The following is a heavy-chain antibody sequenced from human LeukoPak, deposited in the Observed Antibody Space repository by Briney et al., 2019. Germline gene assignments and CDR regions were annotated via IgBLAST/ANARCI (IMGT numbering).Heavy chain of an antibody. CDR2: IYYSGST. CDR3: ARRKGIAAAFDY. CDR1: GGSISSNSYY. Sequence: SETLSLTCTVSGGSISSNSYYWGWLRQPPEKGLEWIGSIYYSGSTYYNPSLKSRVTISVDTSKNQFSLNLSSVTAADTAVYYCARRKGIAAAFDYWGQGTLVTVSS. V-gene: IGHV4-39*01. J-gene: IGHJ4*02. D-gene: IGHD6-13*01.